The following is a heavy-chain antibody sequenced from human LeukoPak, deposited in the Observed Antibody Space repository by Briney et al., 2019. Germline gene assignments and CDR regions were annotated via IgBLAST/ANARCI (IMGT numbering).Heavy chain of an antibody. J-gene: IGHJ3*02. Sequence: PGGSLRLSCAASGFTFSSYEMNWVRQAPGKGLEWVSYISSSGSTIYYADSVKGRFTISRDNAKNSQYLQMNSLRAEDTAVYYCAREGGFSYHDAFDIWGQGTMVTVSS. D-gene: IGHD3-10*01. V-gene: IGHV3-48*03. CDR1: GFTFSSYE. CDR2: ISSSGSTI. CDR3: AREGGFSYHDAFDI.